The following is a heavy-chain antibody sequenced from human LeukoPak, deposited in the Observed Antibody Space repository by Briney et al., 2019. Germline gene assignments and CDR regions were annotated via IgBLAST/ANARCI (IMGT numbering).Heavy chain of an antibody. J-gene: IGHJ4*02. D-gene: IGHD1-26*01. CDR2: IRYDGSYK. Sequence: GGPLRLSCAASGFTFSSYGMHWVRQAPGKGLEWVAFIRYDGSYKYYADSVKGRFTISRDNSKNTLYLQMNSLRAEDTAVYYCASPEVGATTGYWGQGTLVTVSS. V-gene: IGHV3-30*02. CDR3: ASPEVGATTGY. CDR1: GFTFSSYG.